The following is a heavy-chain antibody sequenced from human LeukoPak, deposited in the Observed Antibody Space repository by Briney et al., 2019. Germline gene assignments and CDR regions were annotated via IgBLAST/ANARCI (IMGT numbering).Heavy chain of an antibody. D-gene: IGHD3-10*01. CDR1: RFTYSSYP. Sequence: GWSLSLSCPASRFTYSSYPMTWVRQARGRGLEWVSGISSSGSDTYYPDSVRGRSTISRDNSKNTLYLQMNSLRAEDTAVYYCAKRGSTSWFDPWGQGTLVTVSS. CDR2: ISSSGSDT. CDR3: AKRGSTSWFDP. J-gene: IGHJ5*02. V-gene: IGHV3-23*01.